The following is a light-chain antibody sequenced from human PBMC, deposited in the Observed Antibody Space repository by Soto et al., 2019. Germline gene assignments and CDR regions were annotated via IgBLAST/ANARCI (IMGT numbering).Light chain of an antibody. CDR3: AAWDYSLNGGV. Sequence: QSVLTQPPSASGTPGQRVTISCSGSSSNIGSNTVNWYQQLPGTAPKLLIYSNNQRPSGVPDRFSGSKSGTSASLAISGRQSGDEADYYCAAWDYSLNGGVFGGGTKLTVL. CDR2: SNN. V-gene: IGLV1-44*01. J-gene: IGLJ2*01. CDR1: SSNIGSNT.